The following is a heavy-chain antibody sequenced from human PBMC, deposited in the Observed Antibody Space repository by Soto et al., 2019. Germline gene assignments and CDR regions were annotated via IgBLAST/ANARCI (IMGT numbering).Heavy chain of an antibody. CDR1: GGTFSSYA. V-gene: IGHV1-69*01. Sequence: QVQLVQSGAEVKKPGSSVKVSRKASGGTFSSYAISWVRQAPGQGLEWMGGIIPIFGTANYAQKFQGRVTITADESTSTAYMELSSLRSEDTAVYYCASEDYGGNSAPFDYWGQGTLVTVSS. D-gene: IGHD4-17*01. CDR2: IIPIFGTA. J-gene: IGHJ4*02. CDR3: ASEDYGGNSAPFDY.